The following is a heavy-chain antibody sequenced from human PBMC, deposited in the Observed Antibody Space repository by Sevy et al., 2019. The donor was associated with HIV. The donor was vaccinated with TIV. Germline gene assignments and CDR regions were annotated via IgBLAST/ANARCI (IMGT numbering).Heavy chain of an antibody. CDR2: IKRKTDGGTT. CDR1: GFTFSNAW. D-gene: IGHD1-26*01. CDR3: TTSQWELPHDAFDI. J-gene: IGHJ3*02. V-gene: IGHV3-15*01. Sequence: GGSLRLSCAASGFTFSNAWMSWVRQAPGKGLEWVGRIKRKTDGGTTDYAAPVKGRFTISRGDSKNTLYLQMNSLKTEDTAVYYCTTSQWELPHDAFDIWGQGTMVTVSS.